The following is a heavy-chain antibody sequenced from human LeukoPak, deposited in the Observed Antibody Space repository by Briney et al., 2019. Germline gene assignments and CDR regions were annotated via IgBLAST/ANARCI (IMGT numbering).Heavy chain of an antibody. CDR3: ARSPFVFWSGHYYYYYMDV. D-gene: IGHD3-3*01. J-gene: IGHJ6*03. CDR1: GGSISSYY. Sequence: NPSETLSLTCTVSGGSISSYYWSWIRQPPGKGLEWIAYISYSGSTNYNPSLKSRVTISVDTSKNQFSLKLSSVTAADTAVYYCARSPFVFWSGHYYYYYMDVWGKGTTVTVSS. CDR2: ISYSGST. V-gene: IGHV4-59*01.